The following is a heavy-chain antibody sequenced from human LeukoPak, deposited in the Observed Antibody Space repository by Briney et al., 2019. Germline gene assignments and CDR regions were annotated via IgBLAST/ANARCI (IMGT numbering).Heavy chain of an antibody. CDR2: INPNSGGT. V-gene: IGHV1-2*02. D-gene: IGHD3-22*01. J-gene: IGHJ4*02. CDR1: GYTFTGYY. CDR3: GLYDSSRNALNY. Sequence: ASVKVSCKASGYTFTGYYMHWVRQAPGQGLEWMGWINPNSGGTNYAQKFQGRVTMTRGTSISTAYMELSRLRSDDTAVYYCGLYDSSRNALNYWGQGTLVTVSS.